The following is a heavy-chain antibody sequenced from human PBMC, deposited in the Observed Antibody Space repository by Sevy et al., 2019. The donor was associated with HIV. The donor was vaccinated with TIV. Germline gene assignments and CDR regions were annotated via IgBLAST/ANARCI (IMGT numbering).Heavy chain of an antibody. Sequence: SETLSLTCTVSGGSISSSSYYWGWIRQPPGKGLEWIGSIYYIGSTYYNPSLKSRVTISVNTSKNQYSLRLSSVTAADTAVYYCARLRLGELSLLDYFDYWGQGTLVTVSS. CDR3: ARLRLGELSLLDYFDY. CDR2: IYYIGST. J-gene: IGHJ4*02. CDR1: GGSISSSSYY. D-gene: IGHD3-16*02. V-gene: IGHV4-39*01.